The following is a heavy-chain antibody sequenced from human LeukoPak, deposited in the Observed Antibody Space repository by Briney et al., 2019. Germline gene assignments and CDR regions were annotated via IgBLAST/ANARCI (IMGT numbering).Heavy chain of an antibody. CDR3: AKDLMDYDILTGDYDY. D-gene: IGHD3-9*01. CDR2: IWYDGSNK. V-gene: IGHV3-33*06. J-gene: IGHJ4*02. CDR1: GFTFSSYG. Sequence: PGGSLRLSCAASGFTFSSYGMHWVRQAPGKGLEWVAVIWYDGSNKYYADSVKGRFTISRDNSKNTLYLQMNSLRAEDTAVYYCAKDLMDYDILTGDYDYWGQGTLVTVSS.